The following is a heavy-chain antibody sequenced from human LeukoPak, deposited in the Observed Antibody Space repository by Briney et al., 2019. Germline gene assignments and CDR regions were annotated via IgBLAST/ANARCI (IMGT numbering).Heavy chain of an antibody. V-gene: IGHV1-46*01. Sequence: ASVKVSCKASGYTFTSYYMHWVRQAPGQGLEWMGIINPSGGSTSYAQKFQGRVTMTRDTSTSTVYMELSSLRPEDTAVYYCARDAGYSYGENNDAFDIWGQGTMVTVSS. CDR2: INPSGGST. J-gene: IGHJ3*02. CDR3: ARDAGYSYGENNDAFDI. CDR1: GYTFTSYY. D-gene: IGHD5-18*01.